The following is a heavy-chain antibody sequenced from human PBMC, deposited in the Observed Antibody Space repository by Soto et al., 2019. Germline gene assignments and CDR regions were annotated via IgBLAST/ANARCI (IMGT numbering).Heavy chain of an antibody. V-gene: IGHV1-18*01. CDR3: ARDRLGVSVTGGGFDS. J-gene: IGHJ4*02. Sequence: QVQLVQSGGAVKKPGASVKVSCKASGYTFSNFGLSWVRQAPGQGLELMGWISPYNGNTNYAQKLQGRLTMTTDTSTSTAYMELRSLRSDDTAVYYCARDRLGVSVTGGGFDSWGQGTLLTVSS. CDR1: GYTFSNFG. D-gene: IGHD2-8*01. CDR2: ISPYNGNT.